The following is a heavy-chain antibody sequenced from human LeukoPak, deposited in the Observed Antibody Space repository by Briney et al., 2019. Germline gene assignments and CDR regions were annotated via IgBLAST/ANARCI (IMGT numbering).Heavy chain of an antibody. D-gene: IGHD6-19*01. V-gene: IGHV3-23*01. J-gene: IGHJ5*02. CDR2: ISGSGGST. CDR3: AKDCRIAVAGTCWFDP. CDR1: GFTFSSYA. Sequence: GGSLRLSCAASGFTFSSYAMSWVRQAPGKGLEWVSAISGSGGSTYYADSVKGRFTISRDNSKNTLYLQMNSLRAEDTAVYYCAKDCRIAVAGTCWFDPWGQGTLVTVSS.